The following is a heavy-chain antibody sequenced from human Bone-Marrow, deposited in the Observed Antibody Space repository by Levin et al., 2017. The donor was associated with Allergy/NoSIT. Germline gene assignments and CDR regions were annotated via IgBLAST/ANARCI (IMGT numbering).Heavy chain of an antibody. V-gene: IGHV4-34*01. CDR1: GGSFSGFY. Sequence: PSETLSLTCAVNGGSFSGFYWTWLRQTPGKGLEWIGEINQSGSTKYNPSLKSRGTISIDTSKNHFSLKLNSATAADTAVYYCARTVWGSSRRLFDAWGQGTLVTVSS. CDR3: ARTVWGSSRRLFDA. D-gene: IGHD3-16*02. J-gene: IGHJ4*02. CDR2: INQSGST.